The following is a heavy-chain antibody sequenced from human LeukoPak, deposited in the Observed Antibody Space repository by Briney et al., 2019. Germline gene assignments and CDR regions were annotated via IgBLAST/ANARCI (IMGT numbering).Heavy chain of an antibody. CDR2: ISYDGTDK. CDR3: ARERTGLYAEH. V-gene: IGHV3-30*03. CDR1: GFTFRSYA. D-gene: IGHD3-16*01. Sequence: GGSLRLSCEASGFTFRSYAMHWVRQAPGKGLEWVAIISYDGTDKYYADSVKGRFTISRDDSKNTLYLQMNSLRAEDTAVYYCARERTGLYAEHWGPGTLVPVSS. J-gene: IGHJ1*01.